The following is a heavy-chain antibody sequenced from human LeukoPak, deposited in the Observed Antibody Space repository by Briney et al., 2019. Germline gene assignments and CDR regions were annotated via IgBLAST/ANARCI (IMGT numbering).Heavy chain of an antibody. CDR3: AGYCSGGSCYGKFAY. CDR2: ISGSGGNT. D-gene: IGHD2-15*01. Sequence: GGSLRLSCAASGFTFSTYAMSWVRQAPGKGLEWVSAISGSGGNTYYADSVKGRFTISRDNAKNSLYLQMNSLRAEDTAFYYCAGYCSGGSCYGKFAYWGQGTLVTVSS. CDR1: GFTFSTYA. J-gene: IGHJ4*02. V-gene: IGHV3-23*01.